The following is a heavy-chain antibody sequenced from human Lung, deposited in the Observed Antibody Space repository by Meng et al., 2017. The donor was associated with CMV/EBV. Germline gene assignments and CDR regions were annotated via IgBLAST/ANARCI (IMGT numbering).Heavy chain of an antibody. CDR1: GFTFSSYA. CDR2: ISYDGSNK. Sequence: GESLKISCAASGFTFSSYAMHWVRQAPGKGLEWVAVISYDGSNKYYADSVKGRFTISRDNSKNTPYLQMNSLRAEDTAVYYCARGSITGTTYYYYYGMDVWGQGXTVTVSS. J-gene: IGHJ6*02. CDR3: ARGSITGTTYYYYYGMDV. D-gene: IGHD1-7*01. V-gene: IGHV3-30-3*01.